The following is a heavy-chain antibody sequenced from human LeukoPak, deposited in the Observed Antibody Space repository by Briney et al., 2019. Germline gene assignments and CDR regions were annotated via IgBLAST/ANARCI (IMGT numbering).Heavy chain of an antibody. CDR3: AKDSSSIAAPFDY. CDR1: GFTFSSYA. CDR2: ISGSGGST. V-gene: IGHV3-23*01. D-gene: IGHD6-6*01. J-gene: IGHJ4*02. Sequence: GGSLRLSCAASGFTFSSYAMSWVRQAPGKGPEWVSLISGSGGSTYYADSVKGRFTISRDNSKNTLYLQMNSLRAEDTAVYYCAKDSSSIAAPFDYWGQGTLVTVSS.